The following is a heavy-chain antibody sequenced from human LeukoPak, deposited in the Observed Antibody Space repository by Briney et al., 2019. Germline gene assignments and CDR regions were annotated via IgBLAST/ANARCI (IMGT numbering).Heavy chain of an antibody. J-gene: IGHJ6*03. CDR3: AKGVESYGYYYYYYMDV. CDR2: ISYDGSNK. V-gene: IGHV3-30*18. D-gene: IGHD5-24*01. CDR1: GFTFSSYG. Sequence: GGSLRLSCAASGFTFSSYGMHWVRQAPGKGLEWVAVISYDGSNKYYADSVKGRFTISRDNSKNTLYLQMNSLRAEDTAVYYCAKGVESYGYYYYYYMDVWGKGTTVTVSS.